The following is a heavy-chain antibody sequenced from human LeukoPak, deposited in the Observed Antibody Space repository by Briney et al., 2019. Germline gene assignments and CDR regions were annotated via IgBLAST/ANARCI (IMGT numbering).Heavy chain of an antibody. V-gene: IGHV5-51*01. CDR3: SRFRCGGDCHSDF. CDR1: GYTFVDYW. J-gene: IGHJ4*02. CDR2: IYPSDSDT. D-gene: IGHD2-21*02. Sequence: GESLKISCRGSGYTFVDYWSGWVRQMPGKGLEWIGFIYPSDSDTRYSPSFQGQVTISADATMNTAFLQWSSLKASDTAIYYCSRFRCGGDCHSDFWGQGTLVTVAS.